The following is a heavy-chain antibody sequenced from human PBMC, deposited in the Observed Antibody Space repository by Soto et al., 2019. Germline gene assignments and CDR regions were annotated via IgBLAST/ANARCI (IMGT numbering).Heavy chain of an antibody. CDR3: ARFRRVPAAIMRGNWFDP. CDR2: INHSGST. Sequence: QVQLQQWGAGLLKPSETLSLTCAVYGGSFSGYYWSWIRQPPGKGLEWIGEINHSGSTNYNPSLKRRVTISVDTSKNQFSLKLSSVTAADTAVYYCARFRRVPAAIMRGNWFDPWGQGTLVTVSS. D-gene: IGHD2-2*01. V-gene: IGHV4-34*01. J-gene: IGHJ5*02. CDR1: GGSFSGYY.